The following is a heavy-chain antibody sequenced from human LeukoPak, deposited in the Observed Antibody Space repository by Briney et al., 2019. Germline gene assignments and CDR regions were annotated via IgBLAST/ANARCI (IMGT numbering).Heavy chain of an antibody. CDR2: IGGSVGSM. Sequence: GSLRLSRAASGFTFSSYVMSWVRQAPGKGLEWVSNIGGSVGSMFYAASVKGRFAISRDNSKNTLFLQMNNLRVEDTAVYYCAKRGNSWDLFDYWGQGTLVTVSS. D-gene: IGHD6-13*01. CDR1: GFTFSSYV. V-gene: IGHV3-23*01. CDR3: AKRGNSWDLFDY. J-gene: IGHJ4*02.